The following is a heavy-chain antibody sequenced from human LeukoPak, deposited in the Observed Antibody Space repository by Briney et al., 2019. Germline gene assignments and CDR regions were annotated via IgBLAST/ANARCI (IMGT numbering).Heavy chain of an antibody. Sequence: ASVTVSFTASGYTFTGYYMYWVRQAPGQGLEWVGWINPNTCDTNYAKKCQGRATMTSNTSISTAYRELSRLESDDTAGYYWGRWGEVWGQGTMVTVSS. V-gene: IGHV1-2*02. D-gene: IGHD3-16*01. CDR2: INPNTCDT. CDR3: GRWGEV. CDR1: GYTFTGYY. J-gene: IGHJ3*01.